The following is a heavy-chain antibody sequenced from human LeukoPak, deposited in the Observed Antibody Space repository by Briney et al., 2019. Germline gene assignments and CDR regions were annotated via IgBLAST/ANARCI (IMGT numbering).Heavy chain of an antibody. Sequence: GGSLRLSCAASGFTFSHYAMHWIRQAPGKGLEWVAFISYDGTTQYYAGSVKGRFTISRDDSKNTLYLQMHSLRTEDTAVYFCARSPFRSYYFDYWGQGTLVTVSS. CDR1: GFTFSHYA. D-gene: IGHD2/OR15-2a*01. CDR2: ISYDGTTQ. CDR3: ARSPFRSYYFDY. V-gene: IGHV3-30-3*01. J-gene: IGHJ4*02.